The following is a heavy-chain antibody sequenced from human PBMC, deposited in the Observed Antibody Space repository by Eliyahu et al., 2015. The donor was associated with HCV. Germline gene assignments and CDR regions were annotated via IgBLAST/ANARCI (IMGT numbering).Heavy chain of an antibody. Sequence: EVQLVESGGGLVXPGRSLXLXCAAXGFTFDDXAXHWXRQAPGKGLEWVSGISWNSGSIGYADSVKGRFTISRDNAKNSLYLQMNSLRAEDTALYYCAKGMVYALLGYNWFDPCGPGNPGHRLL. CDR2: ISWNSGSI. CDR3: AKGMVYALLGYNWFDP. J-gene: IGHJ5*02. V-gene: IGHV3-9*01. CDR1: GFTFDDXA. D-gene: IGHD2-8*01.